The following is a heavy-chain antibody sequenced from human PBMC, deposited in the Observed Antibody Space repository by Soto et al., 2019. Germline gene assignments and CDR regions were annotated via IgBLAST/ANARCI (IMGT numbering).Heavy chain of an antibody. V-gene: IGHV4-59*01. CDR3: ARGNPGAYYDILTGYYSGWFDP. J-gene: IGHJ5*02. CDR2: IYYSGST. D-gene: IGHD3-9*01. Sequence: PSETLSLTCTVSGGSISSYYWSWIRQPPGKGLEWIGYIYYSGSTNYNPSLKSRVTISVDTSKNQFSLKLSSVTAADTAVYYCARGNPGAYYDILTGYYSGWFDPWGQGTLVTVSS. CDR1: GGSISSYY.